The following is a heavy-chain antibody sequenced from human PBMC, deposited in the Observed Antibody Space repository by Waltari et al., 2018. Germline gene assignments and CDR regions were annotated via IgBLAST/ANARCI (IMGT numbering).Heavy chain of an antibody. CDR2: IVVGSGNT. V-gene: IGHV1-58*01. CDR3: AGEGTFGGVIVRSY. J-gene: IGHJ4*02. CDR1: GFTFTSSA. Sequence: QMQLVQSGPEVKQPGTSVKVSCKASGFTFTSSAVQWVRQARGQRLEWIGWIVVGSGNTNYAQKFQERVTITRDMSTSTAYMELSSLRSEDTAVYYCAGEGTFGGVIVRSYWGQGTLVTVSS. D-gene: IGHD3-16*02.